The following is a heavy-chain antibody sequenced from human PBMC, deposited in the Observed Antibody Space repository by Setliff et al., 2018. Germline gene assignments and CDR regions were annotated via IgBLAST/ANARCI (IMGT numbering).Heavy chain of an antibody. Sequence: GESLTISCAASPFNGHGINWVRQAPGKGLEWVSTINWDGRSTGYTDSVKGRFTISRDNAKNSLYLQMNSLRAEDTAFYYCALFGDRDTFDMWGQGTMVTVSS. CDR2: INWDGRST. V-gene: IGHV3-20*04. CDR1: PFNGHG. CDR3: ALFGDRDTFDM. D-gene: IGHD3-16*01. J-gene: IGHJ3*02.